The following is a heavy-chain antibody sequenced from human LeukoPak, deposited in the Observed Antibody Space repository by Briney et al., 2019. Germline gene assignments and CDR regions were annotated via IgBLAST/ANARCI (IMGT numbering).Heavy chain of an antibody. CDR1: GFTFSDYY. CDR3: ARDSRYCSSTSCYIFTFDY. J-gene: IGHJ4*02. V-gene: IGHV3-11*04. D-gene: IGHD2-2*01. Sequence: PGGSLRLSCAASGFTFSDYYMSWIRQAPGKGLEWVSYISSSGSTIYYADSVKGRFTISRDNATNSLYLQMNSRRAEDTTVYYCARDSRYCSSTSCYIFTFDYWGKGTLVTVSS. CDR2: ISSSGSTI.